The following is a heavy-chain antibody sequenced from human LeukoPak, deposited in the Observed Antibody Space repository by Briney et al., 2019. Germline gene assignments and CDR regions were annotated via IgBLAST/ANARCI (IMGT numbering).Heavy chain of an antibody. Sequence: ASVKVSCKASGYTFTSYGISWVRQAPGQGLEWMGWISAYYGNTNYAQKLQGRVTMTTDTSTSTAYMELRSLRSDDTAVYYCARTGFSIAAAGSSWFDPWGQGTLVTVSS. D-gene: IGHD6-13*01. V-gene: IGHV1-18*04. CDR2: ISAYYGNT. CDR1: GYTFTSYG. J-gene: IGHJ5*02. CDR3: ARTGFSIAAAGSSWFDP.